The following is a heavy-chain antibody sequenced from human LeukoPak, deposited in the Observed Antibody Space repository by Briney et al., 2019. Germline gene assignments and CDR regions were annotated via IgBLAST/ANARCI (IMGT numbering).Heavy chain of an antibody. V-gene: IGHV1-2*02. D-gene: IGHD5-24*01. CDR3: ARDGTGVYNLVQY. Sequence: ASVKVSCKASGYTFTGYYMHWVRQAPGQGLEWMGWINPNSGGTNYAQKFQGRVTMTRDTSISAVYMELSRLRSDHTAVYYCARDGTGVYNLVQYWGQGTLVTVSS. CDR2: INPNSGGT. J-gene: IGHJ4*02. CDR1: GYTFTGYY.